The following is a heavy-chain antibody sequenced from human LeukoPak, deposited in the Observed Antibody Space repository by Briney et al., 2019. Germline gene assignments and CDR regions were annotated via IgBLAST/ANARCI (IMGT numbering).Heavy chain of an antibody. CDR2: INWNSDSI. Sequence: GGSLRLSCAVSGFAFDDYAMHWVRQVPGKGLEWVSGINWNSDSIGYADSVKGRFTTSRDNAKNSLYLQMNSLRAEDMALYYCAKDAGPRTYYYESSGYHKGGGFDIWGQGTMVTVSS. CDR3: AKDAGPRTYYYESSGYHKGGGFDI. D-gene: IGHD3-22*01. V-gene: IGHV3-9*03. J-gene: IGHJ3*02. CDR1: GFAFDDYA.